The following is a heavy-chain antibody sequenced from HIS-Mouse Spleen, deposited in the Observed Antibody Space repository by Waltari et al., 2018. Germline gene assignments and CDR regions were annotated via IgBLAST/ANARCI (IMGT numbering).Heavy chain of an antibody. V-gene: IGHV1-2*02. CDR1: GYTFNGYY. CDR2: IKPNSGGT. Sequence: QVQLVQSGAEVKKPGASGKVSCKASGYTFNGYYMHWVRKAPGQGLEWMGWIKPNSGGTNYEQKFQGRVTMTRDTSISTAYMELSRLRSDDTAVYYCARDREPDAFDIWGQGTMVTVSS. CDR3: ARDREPDAFDI. J-gene: IGHJ3*02.